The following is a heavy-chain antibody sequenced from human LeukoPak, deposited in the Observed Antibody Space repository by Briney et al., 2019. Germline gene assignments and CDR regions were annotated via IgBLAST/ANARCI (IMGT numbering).Heavy chain of an antibody. J-gene: IGHJ6*02. CDR2: MNPNSGNT. CDR1: GYTFTSYD. V-gene: IGHV1-8*01. CDR3: ARDFRGFGELLYYCGMDV. D-gene: IGHD3-10*01. Sequence: ASVKVSCKASGYTFTSYDINWVRQATGQGLEWMGWMNPNSGNTGYAQKFQGRVTMTRNTSISTAYMELSSLRSEDTAVYYCARDFRGFGELLYYCGMDVWGQGTTVTVSS.